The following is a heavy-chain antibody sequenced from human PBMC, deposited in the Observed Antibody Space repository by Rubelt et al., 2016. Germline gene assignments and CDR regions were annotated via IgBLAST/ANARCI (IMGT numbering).Heavy chain of an antibody. CDR2: ISGSGGTT. D-gene: IGHD6-19*01. J-gene: IGHJ4*02. CDR3: AKDTQWLVRGSFDY. Sequence: EVQLLESGGGLVQPGGSLRLSCAASGFTYSNYAMSWVRQAPGKGLEWVSAISGSGGTTYYADCVEGRFTSSRDNSKKTLYLQLNSLKAEDTALYYCAKDTQWLVRGSFDYWGQGTLITVSS. V-gene: IGHV3-23*01. CDR1: GFTYSNYA.